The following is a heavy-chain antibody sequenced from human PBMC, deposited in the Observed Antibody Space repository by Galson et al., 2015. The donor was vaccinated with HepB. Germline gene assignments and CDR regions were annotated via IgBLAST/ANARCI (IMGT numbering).Heavy chain of an antibody. CDR2: ISSNGGST. D-gene: IGHD6-13*01. CDR3: VKYSSRTDY. J-gene: IGHJ4*02. CDR1: GFTFSSYA. V-gene: IGHV3-64D*06. Sequence: LRLSCAASGFTFSSYAMHWVRQAPGKGLECVSAISSNGGSTYYADSVKGRFTISRDNSKNTLYLQMSSLRAEDTAVYYCVKYSSRTDYWGQGTLVTVSS.